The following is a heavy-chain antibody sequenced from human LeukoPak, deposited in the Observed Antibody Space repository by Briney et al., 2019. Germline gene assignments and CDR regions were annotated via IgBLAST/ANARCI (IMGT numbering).Heavy chain of an antibody. CDR2: ISYDGSNK. V-gene: IGHV3-30*04. CDR1: GFTFSSYA. CDR3: ARDGSGSYYTPIYYYYYYYMDV. Sequence: GGSLRLSCAASGFTFSSYAMHWVRQAPGKGLEWVAVISYDGSNKYYADSVKGRFTISRDNSKNTLYLQMNSLRAEDTAVYYCARDGSGSYYTPIYYYYYYYMDVWGKGTTVTVSS. D-gene: IGHD3-10*01. J-gene: IGHJ6*03.